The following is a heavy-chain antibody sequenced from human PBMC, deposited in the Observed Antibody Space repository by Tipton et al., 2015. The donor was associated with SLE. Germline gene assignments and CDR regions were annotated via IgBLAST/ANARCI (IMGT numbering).Heavy chain of an antibody. CDR1: GFTFSSYS. CDR3: ASSIVATITWFDP. J-gene: IGHJ5*02. V-gene: IGHV3-21*01. D-gene: IGHD5-12*01. CDR2: ISSSSSYI. Sequence: SLRLSCAASGFTFSSYSMNWVRQAPGKGLEWVSSISSSSSYIYYADSVKGRFTISRDNAKNSLYLQMNSLRAEDTAVYYCASSIVATITWFDPWGQGTLVTVSS.